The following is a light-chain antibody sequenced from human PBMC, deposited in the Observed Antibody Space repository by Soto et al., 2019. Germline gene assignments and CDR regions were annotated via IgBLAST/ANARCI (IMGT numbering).Light chain of an antibody. CDR2: GAS. CDR3: QQYHNLWT. Sequence: EIALTQSPGTLSLSPGERATLSCRASQSVTSNYLAWYQQKPGQAPRLLIFGASIRDTGIPDSFSGSGSGTEFTLTISSLQSEDFALYYCQQYHNLWTFGQGTKVDIK. CDR1: QSVTSNY. V-gene: IGKV3-20*01. J-gene: IGKJ1*01.